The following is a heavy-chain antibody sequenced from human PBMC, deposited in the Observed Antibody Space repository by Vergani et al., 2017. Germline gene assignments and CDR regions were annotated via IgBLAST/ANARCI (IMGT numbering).Heavy chain of an antibody. J-gene: IGHJ4*02. CDR1: GFTFSNAW. CDR2: IKQDGSEK. D-gene: IGHD3-3*01. Sequence: EVQLVESGGGLVKPGGSLRLSCAASGFTFSNAWMNWVRQAPGKGLEWVANIKQDGSEKYYVDSVKRRFTISRDNAKNSLYLQMNSLRAEDTAVYYCARGLRGRLRFLEWLLYFDYWGQGTLVTVSS. CDR3: ARGLRGRLRFLEWLLYFDY. V-gene: IGHV3-7*03.